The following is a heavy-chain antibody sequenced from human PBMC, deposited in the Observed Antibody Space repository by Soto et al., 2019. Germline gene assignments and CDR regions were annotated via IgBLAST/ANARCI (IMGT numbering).Heavy chain of an antibody. D-gene: IGHD4-17*01. CDR1: GYTFTSYA. CDR3: ARTVGYYYGMDV. J-gene: IGHJ6*02. Sequence: QVQLVQSGAEVKKPGASVKVSCKASGYTFTSYAMHWVRQAPGQRLEWMGWINAGNGNTKYSQKFQGRVTITRDPSASTAYMELRSLRSEDTAVYYCARTVGYYYGMDVWGQGPTVTVSS. V-gene: IGHV1-3*01. CDR2: INAGNGNT.